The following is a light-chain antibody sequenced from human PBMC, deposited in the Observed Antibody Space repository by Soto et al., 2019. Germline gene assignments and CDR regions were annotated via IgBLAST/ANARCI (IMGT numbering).Light chain of an antibody. CDR2: GAT. Sequence: EILLTQSPATLSVSPGETATLSCRASQNVLSDLAWDQQKTGQAPRLLVYGATTRATDAPAKFRGSGSGTEVSLPSSSLQSEDFATYYCLQYRSWPRTFGQGSKVEI. J-gene: IGKJ1*01. CDR3: LQYRSWPRT. V-gene: IGKV3-15*01. CDR1: QNVLSD.